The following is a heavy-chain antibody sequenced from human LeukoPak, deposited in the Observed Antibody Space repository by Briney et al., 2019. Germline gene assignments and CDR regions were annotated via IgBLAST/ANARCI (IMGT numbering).Heavy chain of an antibody. V-gene: IGHV3-30*02. J-gene: IGHJ4*02. CDR1: VFTFSSYG. CDR2: MRHDGSIK. CDR3: AKDQGTQWGYFDY. D-gene: IGHD1-26*01. Sequence: GGSLRLSCAASVFTFSSYGMHSVRQAPGKGLGWVAYMRHDGSIKYFGDSVKGRFTISRDNSRNPLYLQMNSLRAEDTAVYYCAKDQGTQWGYFDYWGQGTLVAVSS.